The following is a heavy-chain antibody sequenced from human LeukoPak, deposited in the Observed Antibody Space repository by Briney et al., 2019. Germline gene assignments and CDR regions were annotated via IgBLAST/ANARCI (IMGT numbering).Heavy chain of an antibody. D-gene: IGHD4-17*01. V-gene: IGHV1-69*04. J-gene: IGHJ6*02. Sequence: ASVKVSCKASGGTFSSYAISWVRQAPGQGLEWMGRIIPVLDIANYTQNFQGRVTITADKSTTTAYMELSSLRSEDTAVYYCARGAVTSYYFYVVDVWGHGTTVTVSS. CDR2: IIPVLDIA. CDR1: GGTFSSYA. CDR3: ARGAVTSYYFYVVDV.